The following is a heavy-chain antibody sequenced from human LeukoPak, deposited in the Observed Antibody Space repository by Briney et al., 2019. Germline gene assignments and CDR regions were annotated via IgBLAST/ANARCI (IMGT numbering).Heavy chain of an antibody. D-gene: IGHD6-13*01. CDR3: ARDDSTSWYQEF. J-gene: IGHJ4*02. CDR2: IKSNI. CDR1: GFTFSSYA. Sequence: GGSLRLSCAASGFTFSSYAMSWVRQAPGKGLEWVAYIKSNIYYADSVKGRFTISRDNAQNLVYPQMNSLTTEDTAVYYCARDDSTSWYQEFWGQGTLVTVSS. V-gene: IGHV3-21*05.